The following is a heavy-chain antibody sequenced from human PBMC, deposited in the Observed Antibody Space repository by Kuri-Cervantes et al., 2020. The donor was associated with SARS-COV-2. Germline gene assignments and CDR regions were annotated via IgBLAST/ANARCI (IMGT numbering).Heavy chain of an antibody. J-gene: IGHJ4*02. CDR1: GFTFSIYT. CDR2: ISSTGRTT. CDR3: VRDSGDTSESEGAYGY. Sequence: GESLKISCAASGFTFSIYTIHWVRQAPGKGLQYVSAISSTGRTTYYADSVKGRFTISRDNSRNTLDLQMSSLRAEDTAVYYCVRDSGDTSESEGAYGYWGQGTLVTVSS. V-gene: IGHV3-64D*06. D-gene: IGHD3-10*01.